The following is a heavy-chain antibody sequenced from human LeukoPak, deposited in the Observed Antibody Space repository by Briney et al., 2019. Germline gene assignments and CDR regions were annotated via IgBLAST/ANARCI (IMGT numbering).Heavy chain of an antibody. CDR2: IIPILGIA. Sequence: ASVKVSCKASGYTFTSYGISWVRQAPGQGLEWMGRIIPILGIANYAQKFQGRVTITADKSTSTAYMELSSLRSEDTAVYYCARGSPISSSGSDYWGQGTLVTVSS. D-gene: IGHD6-19*01. CDR3: ARGSPISSSGSDY. J-gene: IGHJ4*02. CDR1: GYTFTSYG. V-gene: IGHV1-69*04.